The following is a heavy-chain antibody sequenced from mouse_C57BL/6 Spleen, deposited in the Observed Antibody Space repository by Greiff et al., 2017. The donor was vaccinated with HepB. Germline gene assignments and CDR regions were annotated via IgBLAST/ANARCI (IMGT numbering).Heavy chain of an antibody. CDR1: GFTFSSYA. V-gene: IGHV5-4*03. CDR2: ISDGGSYT. J-gene: IGHJ2*01. CDR3: ARGVNYGSSLYFDY. Sequence: EVKVVESGGGLVKPGGSLKLSCAASGFTFSSYAMSWVRQTPEKRLEWVATISDGGSYTYYPDNVKGRFTISRDNAKNNLYLQMSHLKSEDTAMYYCARGVNYGSSLYFDYWGQGTTLTVSS. D-gene: IGHD1-1*01.